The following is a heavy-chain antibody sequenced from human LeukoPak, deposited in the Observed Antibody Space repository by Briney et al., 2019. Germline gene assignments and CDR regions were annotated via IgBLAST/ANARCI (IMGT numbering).Heavy chain of an antibody. Sequence: SETLSLTCTVSGYSISSGYYWCWIRQPPGKGLEWIGSIYHSGRTYYNPSLKSRVTISVDTSKNQFSLKLSSVTAADTAVYYCAREADSSSVGLFDPWGQGTLVTVSS. V-gene: IGHV4-38-2*02. D-gene: IGHD6-13*01. CDR3: AREADSSSVGLFDP. CDR1: GYSISSGYY. CDR2: IYHSGRT. J-gene: IGHJ5*02.